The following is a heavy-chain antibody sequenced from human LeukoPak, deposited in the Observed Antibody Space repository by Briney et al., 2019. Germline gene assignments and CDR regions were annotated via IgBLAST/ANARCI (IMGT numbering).Heavy chain of an antibody. CDR2: ISAYNGNT. D-gene: IGHD3-16*02. J-gene: IGHJ3*02. V-gene: IGHV1-18*01. Sequence: ASVKVSCKASGYTFTSYGISWVRQAPGQGLEWMGWISAYNGNTNYAQKLQGRVTMTTDTSTSTAYMELRSLRSDDTAVYYCARERDPGSDYVWGSYRFGSGDAFDIWGQGTMVTVSS. CDR3: ARERDPGSDYVWGSYRFGSGDAFDI. CDR1: GYTFTSYG.